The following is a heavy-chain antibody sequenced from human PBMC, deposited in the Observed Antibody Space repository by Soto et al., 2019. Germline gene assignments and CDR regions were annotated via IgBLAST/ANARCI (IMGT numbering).Heavy chain of an antibody. Sequence: QLHLVESGGGVVQPGRSLRLSCVVSGFTFSAYVIHWVRQAPGKGLECLAVISYDGSDQYYADSVKGRFTISRDNSKNTLFLQMNSLRVEDTAVYYCARGNEYRGYDYVLDHWGQGTVVTVSS. CDR3: ARGNEYRGYDYVLDH. CDR1: GFTFSAYV. V-gene: IGHV3-30*03. D-gene: IGHD5-12*01. J-gene: IGHJ3*01. CDR2: ISYDGSDQ.